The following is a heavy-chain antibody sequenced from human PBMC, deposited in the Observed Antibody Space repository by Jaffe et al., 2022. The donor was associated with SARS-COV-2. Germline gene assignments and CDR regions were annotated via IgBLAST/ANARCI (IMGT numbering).Heavy chain of an antibody. CDR2: ISYDGNNK. J-gene: IGHJ2*01. D-gene: IGHD2-21*02. CDR1: GFTFSSYA. Sequence: QVQLVESGGGVVQPGRSLRLSCAASGFTFSSYAMHWVRQAPGKGLEWVAVISYDGNNKFYADSVKGRVTISRDNSKNTLYLEMNSLRAEDTAVFRCARDRGMTGDWRWYFDLWGRGTLVSVSS. V-gene: IGHV3-30*04. CDR3: ARDRGMTGDWRWYFDL.